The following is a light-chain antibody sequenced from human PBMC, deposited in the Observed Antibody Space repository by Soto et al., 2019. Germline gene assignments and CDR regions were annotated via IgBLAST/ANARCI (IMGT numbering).Light chain of an antibody. CDR2: EVS. V-gene: IGLV2-14*01. J-gene: IGLJ3*02. CDR3: TSFTTISTWV. Sequence: QSALTQPASVSGSPGQSITISCTGTSSDVGGYNYVSWFQQHPGKAPKLKIYEVSNRPSGVSNRFSGSKSGNTASLTISELQAEDEADYYCTSFTTISTWVFGSGTKLTVL. CDR1: SSDVGGYNY.